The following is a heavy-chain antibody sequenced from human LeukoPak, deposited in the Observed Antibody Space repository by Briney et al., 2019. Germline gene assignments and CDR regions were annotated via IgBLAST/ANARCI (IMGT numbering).Heavy chain of an antibody. CDR3: ARDHGGSYADFDY. V-gene: IGHV3-66*02. CDR1: GFTVSSNY. Sequence: GGSLRLSCAASGFTVSSNYMSWVRQAPGKGLEWVSVIYSGGSTYYADSVKGRFTTSRDNSKNTLYLQMNSLRAEDTAVYYCARDHGGSYADFDYWGQGTLVTVSS. J-gene: IGHJ4*02. D-gene: IGHD1-26*01. CDR2: IYSGGST.